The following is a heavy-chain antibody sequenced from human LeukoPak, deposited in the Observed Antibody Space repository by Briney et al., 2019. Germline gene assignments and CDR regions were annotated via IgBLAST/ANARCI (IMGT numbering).Heavy chain of an antibody. Sequence: PGGSLRLSCVAPGFSFDDYGMHWVRQAPGKGLEWVSGISWNSGSIGYAGSVKGRFTISRDNAKNSLYLQMNSLRPEDTALYYCAKGGTGYHDAFDIWGQGTVVTVSS. V-gene: IGHV3-9*01. CDR2: ISWNSGSI. D-gene: IGHD3/OR15-3a*01. CDR1: GFSFDDYG. CDR3: AKGGTGYHDAFDI. J-gene: IGHJ3*02.